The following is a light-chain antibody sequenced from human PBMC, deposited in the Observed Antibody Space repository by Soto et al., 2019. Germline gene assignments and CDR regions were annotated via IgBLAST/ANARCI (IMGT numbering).Light chain of an antibody. CDR3: QQYNNWPLT. J-gene: IGKJ5*01. CDR1: QSVSSN. V-gene: IGKV3D-15*01. CDR2: GAS. Sequence: EIVMTQSPATLSVSPGERATLSCRASQSVSSNLAWYQQKPGQAPRLLIYGASIRATGIPARFSGSGSGTEFTLTISSLQSEDFAVYYCQQYNNWPLTFGQGTRLETK.